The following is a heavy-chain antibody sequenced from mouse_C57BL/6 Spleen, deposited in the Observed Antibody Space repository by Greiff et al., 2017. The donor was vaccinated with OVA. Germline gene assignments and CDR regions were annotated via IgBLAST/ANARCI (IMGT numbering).Heavy chain of an antibody. CDR1: GYTFTSYW. CDR2: IEPSDSYT. J-gene: IGHJ4*01. Sequence: QVQLQQPGAELVRPGTSVKLSCKASGYTFTSYWMHWVKQRPGQGLEWIGVIEPSDSYTNYNQKFKGKATLTVDTSSSTAYMQLSSLTSEDSAVYYCARRGDITTVVEDYAMDYWGQGTSVTVSS. D-gene: IGHD1-1*01. CDR3: ARRGDITTVVEDYAMDY. V-gene: IGHV1-59*01.